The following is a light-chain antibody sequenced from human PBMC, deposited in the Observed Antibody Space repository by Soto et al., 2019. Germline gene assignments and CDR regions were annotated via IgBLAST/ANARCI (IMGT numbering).Light chain of an antibody. J-gene: IGLJ3*02. CDR2: INN. CDR3: ASWDDSLNGLWV. CDR1: SSNIGSNT. Sequence: QSKLTQPPSASGTPGQRVTISCSGSSSNIGSNTVSWYQQLPGTAPKLLIYINNQRPSGVPDRFSGSKSGTSGSLAISGLQSEDEADYYCASWDDSLNGLWVFGGGTKLTVL. V-gene: IGLV1-44*01.